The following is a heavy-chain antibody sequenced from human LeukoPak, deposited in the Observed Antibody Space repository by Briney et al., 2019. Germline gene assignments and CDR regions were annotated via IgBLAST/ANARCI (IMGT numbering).Heavy chain of an antibody. V-gene: IGHV3-13*04. CDR2: IGIAGDT. J-gene: IGHJ4*02. Sequence: PGGSLRLSCVASGFTFSSYDMHWVRQVTGKRLEWVSAIGIAGDTYYLDSVKGRFTISRENAKNSLYLQMNSLRAGDTAAYYYARGGDRDYWGQGTLVTVSS. CDR3: ARGGDRDY. CDR1: GFTFSSYD.